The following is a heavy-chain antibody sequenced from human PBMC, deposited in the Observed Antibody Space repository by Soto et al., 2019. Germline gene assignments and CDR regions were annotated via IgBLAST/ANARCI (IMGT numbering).Heavy chain of an antibody. CDR1: GFTFISYA. CDR2: ISGSGGST. CDR3: AKDHYSSGWAFDI. D-gene: IGHD6-19*01. Sequence: PGGSLRLSCAASGFTFISYAMSWVRQAPGKGLEWVSAISGSGGSTYYADSVKGRFTISRDNSKNTLYLQMNSLRAEDTAVYYCAKDHYSSGWAFDIWGQGTMVTVSS. J-gene: IGHJ3*02. V-gene: IGHV3-23*01.